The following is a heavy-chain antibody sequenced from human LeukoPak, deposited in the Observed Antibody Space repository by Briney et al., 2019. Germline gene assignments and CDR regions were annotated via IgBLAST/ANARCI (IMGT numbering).Heavy chain of an antibody. CDR2: IYYSGST. J-gene: IGHJ4*02. CDR3: ARDRPGGSSLDY. Sequence: SQTLSLTCTVSGVSISSGDYYWSWIRQPPGKGLEWIGYIYYSGSTYYNPSLKSRVTISLETSKNQFSLNLSSVTAADTAVYYCARDRPGGSSLDYWGQGILVTVSS. CDR1: GVSISSGDYY. D-gene: IGHD6-13*01. V-gene: IGHV4-30-4*08.